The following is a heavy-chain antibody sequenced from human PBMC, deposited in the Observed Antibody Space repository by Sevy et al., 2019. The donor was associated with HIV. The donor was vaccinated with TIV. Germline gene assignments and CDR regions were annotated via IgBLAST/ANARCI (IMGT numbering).Heavy chain of an antibody. J-gene: IGHJ6*02. D-gene: IGHD2-2*01. V-gene: IGHV3-23*01. CDR3: AKTVNSGGGVVPAANYYYYGMDV. CDR1: GFTFSSYA. Sequence: GGSLRLSCAASGFTFSSYAMSWVRQAPGKGLEWVSAIDGKGRSTHYAHSVKGRFTISRDNSKNTLYLQMNSLRVEDTAVYYCAKTVNSGGGVVPAANYYYYGMDVWGQGTTVTVSS. CDR2: IDGKGRST.